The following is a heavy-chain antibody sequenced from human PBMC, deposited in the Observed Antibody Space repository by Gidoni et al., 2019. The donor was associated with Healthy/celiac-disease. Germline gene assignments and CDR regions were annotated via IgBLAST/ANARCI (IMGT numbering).Heavy chain of an antibody. CDR1: GGSISSYY. CDR2: IYYSGST. J-gene: IGHJ4*02. D-gene: IGHD6-19*01. Sequence: QVQLQESGPGLVKPSETLSLTCTVSGGSISSYYWSGIRQPPGKGLEWIGYIYYSGSTNYNPSLKSRVTISVDTSKNQFSLKLSSVTAADTAVYYCARIGYSSGWYVGDYWGQGTLVTVSS. CDR3: ARIGYSSGWYVGDY. V-gene: IGHV4-59*01.